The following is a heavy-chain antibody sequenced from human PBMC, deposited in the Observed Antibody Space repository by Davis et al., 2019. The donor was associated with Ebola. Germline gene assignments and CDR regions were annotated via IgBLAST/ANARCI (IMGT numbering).Heavy chain of an antibody. V-gene: IGHV3-30*04. Sequence: GGSLRLSCAASGFTFSSYAMHWVRQAPGKGLEWVAVISYDGSNKYYADSVKGRFTISRDNSKNTLYLQMNSLRAEDTAVYYCARSSAPRNWGQGTLVTVSS. J-gene: IGHJ4*02. CDR3: ARSSAPRN. CDR1: GFTFSSYA. D-gene: IGHD6-19*01. CDR2: ISYDGSNK.